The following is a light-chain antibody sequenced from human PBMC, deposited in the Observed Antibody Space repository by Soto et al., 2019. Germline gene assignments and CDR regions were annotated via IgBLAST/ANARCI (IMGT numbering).Light chain of an antibody. J-gene: IGLJ3*02. Sequence: QAVVTQPPSSSGTPGQRVTISCSGSNSNIGSNTVNWYQQLPGTAPKLLIYSNTHRPSGVPDRFSGSKSGTSASLAISGLRSEDEADYYCAAWDDTLNAVLFGGGTKLTVL. CDR3: AAWDDTLNAVL. V-gene: IGLV1-44*01. CDR2: SNT. CDR1: NSNIGSNT.